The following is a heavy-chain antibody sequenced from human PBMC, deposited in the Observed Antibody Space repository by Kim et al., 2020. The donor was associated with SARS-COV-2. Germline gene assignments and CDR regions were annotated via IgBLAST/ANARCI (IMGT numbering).Heavy chain of an antibody. CDR1: GFTFSGSA. CDR2: MRSKANSYAT. J-gene: IGHJ5*01. Sequence: GGSLRLSCAASGFTFSGSAMHWVRQASGKGLEWVGRMRSKANSYATAYAASAKGRLTISRDESKNTAYLQMNSLNTEDTAVYYCTSTEIVVVLAATTNNDSWGPGTMVTVSS. V-gene: IGHV3-73*01. CDR3: TSTEIVVVLAATTNNDS. D-gene: IGHD2-15*01.